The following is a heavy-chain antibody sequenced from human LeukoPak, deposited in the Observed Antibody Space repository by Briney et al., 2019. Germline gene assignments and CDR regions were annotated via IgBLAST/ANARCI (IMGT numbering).Heavy chain of an antibody. V-gene: IGHV4-30-2*01. CDR1: GGSISSGGYS. D-gene: IGHD2-21*02. CDR3: ARGLTYCGGDCYPNWFDP. Sequence: PSETLSLTCAVSGGSISSGGYSWSWIRQPPGKGLEWIGCIYHSGSTYYNPSLKSRVTISVDRSKNQFSLKLSSVTAADTAVYYCARGLTYCGGDCYPNWFDPWGQGTLVTVSS. J-gene: IGHJ5*02. CDR2: IYHSGST.